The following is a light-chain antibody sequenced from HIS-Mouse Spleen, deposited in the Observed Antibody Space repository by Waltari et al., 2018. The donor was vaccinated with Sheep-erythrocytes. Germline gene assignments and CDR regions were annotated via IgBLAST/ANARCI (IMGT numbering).Light chain of an antibody. J-gene: IGKJ2*01. CDR1: QSVLYSSNNKNY. CDR2: WAS. V-gene: IGKV4-1*01. Sequence: DIVMTQSPDSLAVSLGERATINCKSSQSVLYSSNNKNYLAWYQQKPGQPPKLPIYWASTRESGVPDRFSGSGSGTDFTLTIRSLQAEDVAVYYCQQYYSTPYTFGQGTKLEIK. CDR3: QQYYSTPYT.